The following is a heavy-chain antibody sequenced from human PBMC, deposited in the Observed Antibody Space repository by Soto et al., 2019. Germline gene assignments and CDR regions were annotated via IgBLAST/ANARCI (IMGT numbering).Heavy chain of an antibody. J-gene: IGHJ6*02. Sequence: ASVKVSCKASGYTFTSYYMRWVRQAPGQGLEWMGIINPSGGSTSYAQKFQGRVTMTRDTSTSTVYMELSSLRSEDTAVYYCAGERIAAADPGAAYYYYGMDVWGQGTTVTVSS. D-gene: IGHD6-13*01. V-gene: IGHV1-46*01. CDR2: INPSGGST. CDR3: AGERIAAADPGAAYYYYGMDV. CDR1: GYTFTSYY.